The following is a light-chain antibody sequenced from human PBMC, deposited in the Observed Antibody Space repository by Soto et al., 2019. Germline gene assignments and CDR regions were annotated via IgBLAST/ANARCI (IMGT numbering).Light chain of an antibody. J-gene: IGLJ1*01. CDR1: SSDVGGYDY. Sequence: QSVLTQPASVSGSPGQSIAISCTGTSSDVGGYDYVSWYQQHPDKAPKLIIYEVTKRPSGVSNRFSGSKSGNTASLTISGLQPDVEADYYCSSHTSGDTRVFGSGTNVTVL. CDR2: EVT. CDR3: SSHTSGDTRV. V-gene: IGLV2-14*01.